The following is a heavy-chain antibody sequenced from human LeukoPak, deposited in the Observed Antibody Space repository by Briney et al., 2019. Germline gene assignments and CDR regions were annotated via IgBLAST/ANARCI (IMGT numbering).Heavy chain of an antibody. CDR1: GFTLSDYY. D-gene: IGHD1-26*01. J-gene: IGHJ4*02. CDR3: SRAISGSYKGADY. V-gene: IGHV3-11*01. CDR2: ISSSGNVI. Sequence: GGSLRLSCAASGFTLSDYYMNWIREAAGPRVEGVSYISSSGNVIYYATSWTCRFTISWENAQTSLYLPLNSLIAEAQARHYISRAISGSYKGADYWGQGTLVTVSS.